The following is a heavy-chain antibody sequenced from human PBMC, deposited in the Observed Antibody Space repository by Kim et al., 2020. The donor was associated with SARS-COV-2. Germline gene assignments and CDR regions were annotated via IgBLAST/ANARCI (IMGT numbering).Heavy chain of an antibody. V-gene: IGHV6-1*01. D-gene: IGHD3-9*01. CDR3: TRSDHILTGHGGAFDY. Sequence: SQTLSLTCAISGDSVSSNSAAWNWIRQSPLRGLEWLGRTYYRSKWKNEYAVSVKSRITINPDTSKNQFSLQLNSVTPEDTAVYYCTRSDHILTGHGGAFDYWGQGTLVTVSS. CDR1: GDSVSSNSAA. CDR2: TYYRSKWKN. J-gene: IGHJ4*02.